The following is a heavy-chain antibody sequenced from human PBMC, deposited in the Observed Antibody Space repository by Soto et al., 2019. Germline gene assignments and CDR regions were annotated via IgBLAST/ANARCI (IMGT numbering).Heavy chain of an antibody. CDR1: GGSISSSSYY. CDR2: IYYSGST. D-gene: IGHD3-22*01. Sequence: SETLSLTCTVSGGSISSSSYYWGWIRQPPGKGLEWIGSIYYSGSTYYNPSLKSRVTISVDTSKNQFSLKLSSVTAADTAVYYCARHGYYDSSGYIFDYWGQGTLVTVPQ. CDR3: ARHGYYDSSGYIFDY. V-gene: IGHV4-39*01. J-gene: IGHJ4*02.